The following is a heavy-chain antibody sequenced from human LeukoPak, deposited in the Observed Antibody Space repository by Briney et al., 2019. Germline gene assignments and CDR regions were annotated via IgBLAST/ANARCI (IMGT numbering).Heavy chain of an antibody. CDR3: TRGRCDSCYGDSGLDP. Sequence: GGSLRLSCAASGFTISRYDIHWVRQVTGKGLEWVSFYRDSMKGRFTISRDTVRNSVYLQMGSLRPDDTAVYYCTRGRCDSCYGDSGLDPWGQGTLVTVSS. V-gene: IGHV3-13*01. J-gene: IGHJ5*02. D-gene: IGHD2-2*01. CDR1: GFTISRYD.